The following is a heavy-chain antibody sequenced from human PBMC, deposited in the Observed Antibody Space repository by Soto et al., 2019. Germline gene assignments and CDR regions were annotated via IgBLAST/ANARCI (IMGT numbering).Heavy chain of an antibody. CDR1: GFTFSSYG. CDR3: GKDRANWYDAVFDY. D-gene: IGHD1-1*01. Sequence: QVQLVESGGGVVQPGRSLRLSCAASGFTFSSYGMHWVRQAPGKGLEWVAVISYDGSNKYYADSVKGRFTISRDNSKYTLYLQMNSLRAEETAVYYCGKDRANWYDAVFDYWGQGTLVTVS. J-gene: IGHJ4*02. CDR2: ISYDGSNK. V-gene: IGHV3-30*18.